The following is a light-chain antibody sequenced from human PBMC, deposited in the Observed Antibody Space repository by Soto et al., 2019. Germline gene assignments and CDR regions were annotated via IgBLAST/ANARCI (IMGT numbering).Light chain of an antibody. V-gene: IGKV3-15*01. CDR3: QQYNNWPLIT. CDR2: GAS. Sequence: LLMTQSAATLSVSPGKRATLSCRASQNIRSKLAWYQQKPGQAPRLLISGASTRATGVPARFSGSGSGTEFTLTISSLQSEDFAVYYCQQYNNWPLITFGQGTRLEIK. CDR1: QNIRSK. J-gene: IGKJ5*01.